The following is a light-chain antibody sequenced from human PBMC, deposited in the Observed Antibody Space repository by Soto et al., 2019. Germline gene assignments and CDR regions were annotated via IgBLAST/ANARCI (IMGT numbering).Light chain of an antibody. Sequence: DIQMTQSPSSLSASVGERVTITCQASQDIRNYLNWYQQKPGKAPKLLIYDASNLETGVPSRFSGSGSGTDFTLTISSLQPEDIATYYCQQYDNLPYTFGQGTKLEIK. V-gene: IGKV1-33*01. CDR3: QQYDNLPYT. J-gene: IGKJ2*01. CDR2: DAS. CDR1: QDIRNY.